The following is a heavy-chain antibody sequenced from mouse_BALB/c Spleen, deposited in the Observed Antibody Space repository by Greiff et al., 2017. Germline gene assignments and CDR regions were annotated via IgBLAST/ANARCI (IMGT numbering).Heavy chain of an antibody. CDR1: GFTFSSYG. D-gene: IGHD2-1*01. J-gene: IGHJ2*01. CDR2: INSNGGST. CDR3: ARAANGNYYFYY. V-gene: IGHV5-6-3*01. Sequence: EVKLVESGGGLVQPGGSLKLSCAASGFTFSSYGMSWVRQTPDKRLELVATINSNGGSTYYPDSVKGRFTISRDNAKNTLYLQMSSLKSEDTAMYYCARAANGNYYFYYWGQGTTLTVSS.